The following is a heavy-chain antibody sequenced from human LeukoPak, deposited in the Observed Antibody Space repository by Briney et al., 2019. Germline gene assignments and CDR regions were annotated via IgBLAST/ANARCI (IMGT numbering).Heavy chain of an antibody. CDR3: AKGLVYLDY. CDR2: IWYDGSNK. CDR1: RLTFSSYG. Sequence: PGGSLRLSCAASRLTFSSYGMHWVRQAPGKGLEWVAVIWYDGSNKYYADSVKGRFTISRDNSKNKLYLQMNSLRAEDTAVYYYAKGLVYLDYWGQGTLVTVSS. V-gene: IGHV3-33*06. J-gene: IGHJ4*02.